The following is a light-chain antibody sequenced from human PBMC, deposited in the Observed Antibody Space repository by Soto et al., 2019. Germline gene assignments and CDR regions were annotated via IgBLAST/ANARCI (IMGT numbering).Light chain of an antibody. CDR2: ESS. CDR1: SSDVGSHDL. Sequence: QSALTQPASVSGSPGQSITISCTGTSSDVGSHDLVSWYHQHPGKAPNLMIYESSKRPSGVSSRFSGSKSGNTASLTISGLQAEDEADYYCCSYVGSSTNVFGTGTKVTVL. V-gene: IGLV2-23*01. CDR3: CSYVGSSTNV. J-gene: IGLJ1*01.